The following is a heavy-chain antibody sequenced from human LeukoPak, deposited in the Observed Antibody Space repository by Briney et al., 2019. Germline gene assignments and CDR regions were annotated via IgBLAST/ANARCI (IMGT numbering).Heavy chain of an antibody. CDR2: IYYSGST. V-gene: IGHV4-39*07. J-gene: IGHJ5*02. CDR3: ARDKAALRGRNQVVPAAIPVTRWFDP. Sequence: SETLSLTCTVSGGSISSSSYYWGWIRQPPGKGLEWIGSIYYSGSTYYNPSLKSRVTISVDTSKNQFSLKLSSVTAADTAVYYCARDKAALRGRNQVVPAAIPVTRWFDPWGQGTLVTVSS. D-gene: IGHD2-2*02. CDR1: GGSISSSSYY.